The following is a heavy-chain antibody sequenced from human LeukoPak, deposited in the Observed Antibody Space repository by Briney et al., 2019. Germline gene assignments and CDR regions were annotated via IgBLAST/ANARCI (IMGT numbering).Heavy chain of an antibody. CDR3: AREGEGCYYYGSGSYYRYFDY. J-gene: IGHJ4*02. CDR1: GGSISSSSYY. V-gene: IGHV4-39*07. D-gene: IGHD3-10*01. CDR2: IYYSGST. Sequence: SETLSLTWTVSGGSISSSSYYWGWIREPPGKGLVWIGSIYYSGSTYYNPSLKSRVTISVDTSKNQSSLKLSSVTAADTAVYYCAREGEGCYYYGSGSYYRYFDYWGQGTLVTVSS.